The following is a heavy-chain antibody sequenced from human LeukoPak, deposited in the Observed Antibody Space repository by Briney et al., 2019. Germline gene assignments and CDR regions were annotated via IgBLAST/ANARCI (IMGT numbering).Heavy chain of an antibody. J-gene: IGHJ5*02. CDR1: GGSFSGYY. Sequence: SETLSLTCAVYGGSFSGYYWSWIRQPPGKGLEWIGEINHSGSTNYNPSLKSRVTISVDTSKNQFSLKLSSVTAADTAVYCCARKSTGYYIAKYNWFDPWGQGTLVTVSS. CDR3: ARKSTGYYIAKYNWFDP. D-gene: IGHD3-9*01. V-gene: IGHV4-34*01. CDR2: INHSGST.